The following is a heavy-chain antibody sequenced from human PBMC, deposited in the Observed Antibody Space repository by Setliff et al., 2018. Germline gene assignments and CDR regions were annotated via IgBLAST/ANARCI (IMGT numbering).Heavy chain of an antibody. CDR3: ARSDHLVVDGFDV. D-gene: IGHD3-16*01. CDR1: GGTLNNYA. Sequence: ASVKVSCKASGGTLNNYALSWVRQAPGQGLEWMGWINPKTGGTNLAQKFQGWVSMTRDTSITTAYMELSRLTSDDMAVYFCARSDHLVVDGFDVWGQGTMVTVSS. CDR2: INPKTGGT. J-gene: IGHJ3*01. V-gene: IGHV1-2*04.